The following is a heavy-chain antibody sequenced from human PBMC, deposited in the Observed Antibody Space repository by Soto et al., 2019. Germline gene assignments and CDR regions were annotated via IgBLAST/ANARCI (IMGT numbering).Heavy chain of an antibody. V-gene: IGHV3-23*01. D-gene: IGHD2-15*01. CDR1: GFAFSSYA. CDR3: AKDQARMPLNYWCDP. CDR2: IRGSGGRT. Sequence: PERCIRRSCAAGGFAFSSYAMSWVRDAPGNGLAWVSAIRGSGGRTYYAESGKGRLCISRGNSKNTLYLQLNSLRDADPAVYHCAKDQARMPLNYWCDPRGQGTLVTACS. J-gene: IGHJ5*02.